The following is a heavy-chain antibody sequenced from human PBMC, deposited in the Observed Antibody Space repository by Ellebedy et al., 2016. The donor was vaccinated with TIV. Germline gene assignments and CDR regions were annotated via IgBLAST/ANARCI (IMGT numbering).Heavy chain of an antibody. Sequence: GESLKISCAASGFAFSGFGMTWVRQAPGKGLEWVSTISGGRGSTHYADSVKGRLTISRDNSKSTLYLQMNSLRAEDTAVYYCVKDRPNCGGDCYDAFDIWGQGTMVAVSS. CDR1: GFAFSGFG. D-gene: IGHD2-21*01. J-gene: IGHJ3*02. CDR2: ISGGRGST. CDR3: VKDRPNCGGDCYDAFDI. V-gene: IGHV3-23*01.